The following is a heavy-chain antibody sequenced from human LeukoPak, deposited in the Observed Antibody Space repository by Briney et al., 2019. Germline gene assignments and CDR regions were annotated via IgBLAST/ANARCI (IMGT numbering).Heavy chain of an antibody. J-gene: IGHJ3*02. CDR3: ARDRYSSGWYGGAFDI. CDR1: GFTFSSYA. V-gene: IGHV3-23*01. D-gene: IGHD6-19*01. CDR2: ISGSGGST. Sequence: GGSLRLSCAASGFTFSSYAMSWVRQAPGKGLEWVSAISGSGGSTYYADSVKGRFTISRDNSKNTLYLQMNSLRAEDTALYHCARDRYSSGWYGGAFDIWGQGTMVTVSS.